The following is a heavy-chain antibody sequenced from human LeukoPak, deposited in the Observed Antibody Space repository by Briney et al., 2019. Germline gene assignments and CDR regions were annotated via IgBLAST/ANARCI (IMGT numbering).Heavy chain of an antibody. D-gene: IGHD1-26*01. CDR1: GYIFTSND. J-gene: IGHJ4*02. Sequence: GASVKVSCKASGYIFTSNDINWVRQATGQGPEWMGWMNPNSGNTGYAQKFQGRVTLTRNTSISTAYMELSSLRSEDTAVYYCATGDGSGSLYFDCWGQGTLVTVSS. CDR3: ATGDGSGSLYFDC. CDR2: MNPNSGNT. V-gene: IGHV1-8*01.